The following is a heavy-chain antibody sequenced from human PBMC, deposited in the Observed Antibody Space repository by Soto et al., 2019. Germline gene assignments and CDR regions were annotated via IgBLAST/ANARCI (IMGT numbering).Heavy chain of an antibody. Sequence: QVQLQESGPGLVKPSQTLSLTCTVSGGSINSGDYYWSWIRQPPGKGLEWIGYIYYSGSTYYNPSLKSRVTISVDTSKNQFSLKLSSVTAADTAVYYCASLDTAMVTGYYYGMDVWGQGTTVIVSS. CDR1: GGSINSGDYY. V-gene: IGHV4-30-4*01. D-gene: IGHD5-18*01. J-gene: IGHJ6*02. CDR3: ASLDTAMVTGYYYGMDV. CDR2: IYYSGST.